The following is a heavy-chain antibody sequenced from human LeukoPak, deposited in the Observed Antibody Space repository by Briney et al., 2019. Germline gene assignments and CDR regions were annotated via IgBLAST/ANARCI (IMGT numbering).Heavy chain of an antibody. Sequence: PGGSLRLSCATSGFPFSDFSMSWVRQAPGKGLEWISTTNSGGTSTYYAESVKGRFTISRDNSENTVYLQMNSLRADDTAVYYCAKTTAGYSSGRYPGWPVDYWGQGTLVTVSS. CDR1: GFPFSDFS. J-gene: IGHJ4*02. CDR3: AKTTAGYSSGRYPGWPVDY. D-gene: IGHD6-19*01. V-gene: IGHV3-23*01. CDR2: TNSGGTST.